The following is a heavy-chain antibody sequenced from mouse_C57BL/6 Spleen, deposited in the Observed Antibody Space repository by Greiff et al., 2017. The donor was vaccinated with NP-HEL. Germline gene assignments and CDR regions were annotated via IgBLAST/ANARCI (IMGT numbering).Heavy chain of an antibody. CDR2: IDPSDSYT. Sequence: QVQLQQPGAELVMPGASVKLSCKASGYTFTSYWMHWVKQRPGQGLEWIGEIDPSDSYTNYNQKFKGKSTLTVDKSSSTASMQLSSLTSEDSAVYYCARGYGSSYWYFDVWGTGTTVTVSS. D-gene: IGHD1-1*01. CDR3: ARGYGSSYWYFDV. V-gene: IGHV1-69*01. J-gene: IGHJ1*03. CDR1: GYTFTSYW.